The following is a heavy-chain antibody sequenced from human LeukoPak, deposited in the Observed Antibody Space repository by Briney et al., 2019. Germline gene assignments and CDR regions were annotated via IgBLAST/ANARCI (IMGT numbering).Heavy chain of an antibody. CDR1: GGSISSYY. Sequence: SETLSLTCTVSGGSISSYYWSWIRQPPGKGLEWIGYIYYSRGTNYNPSLKSRVTISVDTSKNQFSLKLSSVTAADTAVYYCAREAGGDYYYYYYMDVWGKGTTVTVSS. J-gene: IGHJ6*03. CDR3: AREAGGDYYYYYYMDV. CDR2: IYYSRGT. V-gene: IGHV4-59*01. D-gene: IGHD6-19*01.